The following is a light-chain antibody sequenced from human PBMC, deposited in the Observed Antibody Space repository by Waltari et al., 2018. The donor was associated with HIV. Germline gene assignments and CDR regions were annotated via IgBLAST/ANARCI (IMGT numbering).Light chain of an antibody. Sequence: QSALTQPASVSGSAGQSITISCTGTSHDVGGYNYVSWYQQHPGKAPKLMIYEVSNRPSGVSKRFSGSKSGNTASLTISGLQAEDEADYYCSSYKNSNTLVFGGGTKLTVL. CDR2: EVS. CDR1: SHDVGGYNY. V-gene: IGLV2-14*01. CDR3: SSYKNSNTLV. J-gene: IGLJ2*01.